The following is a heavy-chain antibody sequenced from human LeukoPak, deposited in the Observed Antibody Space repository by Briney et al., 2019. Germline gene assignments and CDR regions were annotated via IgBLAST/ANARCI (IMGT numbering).Heavy chain of an antibody. J-gene: IGHJ3*02. D-gene: IGHD3-9*01. CDR3: ARRKKVLRYFDRQAFDI. CDR1: GGSFSGYY. V-gene: IGHV4-34*01. CDR2: IKHSGST. Sequence: SETLSLTYAVYGGSFSGYYWSWIRPPPGKGREWIGEIKHSGSTNYNPSLKSRVTISVDTSNHQFSLKLSSVTAADTAVYYCARRKKVLRYFDRQAFDIWGQGTMVTVSS.